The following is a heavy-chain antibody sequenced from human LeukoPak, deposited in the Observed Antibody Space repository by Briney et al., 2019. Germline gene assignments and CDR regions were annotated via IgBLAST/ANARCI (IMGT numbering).Heavy chain of an antibody. CDR2: IYPGDSDT. V-gene: IGHV5-51*01. J-gene: IGHJ4*02. CDR3: AGDYGYSSGWYGFDY. Sequence: GESLKISCQASGYSFTTYWIGWVRQMPGKGLEWMGIIYPGDSDTRYSPSFQGQVTVSADKSISTAYLQWSSLKASDTAMYYCAGDYGYSSGWYGFDYWGQGTLVTVSS. D-gene: IGHD6-19*01. CDR1: GYSFTTYW.